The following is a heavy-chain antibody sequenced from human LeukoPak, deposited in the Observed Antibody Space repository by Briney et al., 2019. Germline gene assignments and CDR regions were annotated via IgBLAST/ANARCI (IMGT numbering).Heavy chain of an antibody. CDR3: GRKGEGPLSNDFAY. CDR1: GFTFTYHY. V-gene: IGHV1-2*02. Sequence: AAVNVTFKSSGFTFTYHYIHWERQGPGQGLEWMGYIGPHSTCTSSQQEDQGRVTMTSDASISTDYMDLTRLTSYAKAVYYCGRKGEGPLSNDFAYCGQGPLVTVCS. D-gene: IGHD1-1*01. J-gene: IGHJ4*02. CDR2: IGPHSTCT.